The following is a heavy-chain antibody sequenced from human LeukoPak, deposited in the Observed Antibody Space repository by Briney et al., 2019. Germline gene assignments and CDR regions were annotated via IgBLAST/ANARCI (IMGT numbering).Heavy chain of an antibody. J-gene: IGHJ4*02. D-gene: IGHD1-1*01. Sequence: SETLSLTCSVSGGSISSSSYYWGWIRQPPGKGLEWIGSIYYSGNTYNNPSLKSRVTVSVDTSKNQFSLKLSSVIEADTAVYYCARAYAGYASRFDYWGQGILVTVSS. CDR3: ARAYAGYASRFDY. CDR2: IYYSGNT. CDR1: GGSISSSSYY. V-gene: IGHV4-39*07.